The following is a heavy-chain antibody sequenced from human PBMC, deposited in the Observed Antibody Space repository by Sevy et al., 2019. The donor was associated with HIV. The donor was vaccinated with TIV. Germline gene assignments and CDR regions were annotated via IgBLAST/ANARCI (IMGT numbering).Heavy chain of an antibody. Sequence: GGSLRLSCAASGFTFSSYEMNWIRQAPGKGLEWVSHISSSGSTIYYADSVKGRFTISRDNAKNSLYLQMNSLRAEDTAVYYCARADIYGYIYYYGMDVWGQRTTVTVSS. V-gene: IGHV3-48*03. CDR2: ISSSGSTI. CDR3: ARADIYGYIYYYGMDV. CDR1: GFTFSSYE. D-gene: IGHD5-18*01. J-gene: IGHJ6*02.